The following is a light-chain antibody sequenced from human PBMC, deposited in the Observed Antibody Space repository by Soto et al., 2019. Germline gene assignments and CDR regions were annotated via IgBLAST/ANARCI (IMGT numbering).Light chain of an antibody. Sequence: QSVLTQPPSVSGAPGQRVTISCTGSSSNIGAGFDVHWYRQLPGTAPKLLIYDNNNRPSGVPDRFSGSKSGTSASLAITGLQAEGEAEYYCQSYDSSLSVVVFGTGTKVTVL. CDR3: QSYDSSLSVVV. CDR2: DNN. V-gene: IGLV1-40*01. CDR1: SSNIGAGFD. J-gene: IGLJ1*01.